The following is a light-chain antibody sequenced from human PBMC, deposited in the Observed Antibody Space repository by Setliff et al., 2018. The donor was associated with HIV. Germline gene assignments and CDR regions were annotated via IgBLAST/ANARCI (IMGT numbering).Light chain of an antibody. J-gene: IGLJ1*01. V-gene: IGLV2-14*01. Sequence: QSVLTQPAYVSGSPGQSITISCTGTSSDVGGYNYVSWYQQHPGKAPKLMIYEVSNRPSGVSSRFSGSKSGNTASLTISGLQAEDEADYYCSSYTSSSTSYVFGTGTKV. CDR2: EVS. CDR1: SSDVGGYNY. CDR3: SSYTSSSTSYV.